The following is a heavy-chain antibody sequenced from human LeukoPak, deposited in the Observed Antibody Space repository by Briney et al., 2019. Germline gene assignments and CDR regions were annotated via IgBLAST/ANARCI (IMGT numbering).Heavy chain of an antibody. CDR2: FDPEDGET. J-gene: IGHJ5*02. CDR3: ATVGYKYYGSGSYNWFDP. Sequence: ASVKVSCKVSGYTLTELSMHWVRQAPGKGLELMGGFDPEDGETIYAQKFQGRVTMTEDTSTDTAYMELSSLRSEDTAVYYCATVGYKYYGSGSYNWFDPWGQGTLVTVSS. CDR1: GYTLTELS. D-gene: IGHD3-10*01. V-gene: IGHV1-24*01.